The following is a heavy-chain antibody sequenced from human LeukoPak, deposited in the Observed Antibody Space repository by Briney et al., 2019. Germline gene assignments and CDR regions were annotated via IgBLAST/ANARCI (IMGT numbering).Heavy chain of an antibody. CDR3: AGPGAGDLDY. J-gene: IGHJ4*02. D-gene: IGHD3-10*01. Sequence: PSETLSLTCAVYGGSFGTYYWSWIRQPPGKGLEWIGEINHSGSTNYNPSLKSRVTISVDMSKNQFSMKLSSVTAADTAVYYCAGPGAGDLDYWGQGTLVTVSS. CDR2: INHSGST. CDR1: GGSFGTYY. V-gene: IGHV4-34*01.